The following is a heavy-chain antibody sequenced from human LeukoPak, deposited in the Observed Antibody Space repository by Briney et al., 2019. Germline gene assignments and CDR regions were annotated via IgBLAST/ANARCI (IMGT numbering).Heavy chain of an antibody. V-gene: IGHV4-61*01. CDR3: ARVDIVVVVAATGKYYYYYMDV. J-gene: IGHJ6*03. CDR1: GGSISSSSYY. D-gene: IGHD2-15*01. Sequence: PSETLSLTCTVSGGSISSSSYYWSWIRQPPGKGLEWIGYIYYSGSTNYNPSLKSRVTISVDTSKNQFSLKLSSVTAADTAVYYCARVDIVVVVAATGKYYYYYMDVWGKGTTVTVSS. CDR2: IYYSGST.